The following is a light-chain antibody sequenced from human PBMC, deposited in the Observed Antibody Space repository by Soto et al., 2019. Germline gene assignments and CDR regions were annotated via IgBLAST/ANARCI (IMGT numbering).Light chain of an antibody. CDR2: GAS. Sequence: EIVLTQFPGTLSLSPGERATLSCRASQSVTSSSLAWYQQKVGRAPRVLIYGASNRATGIPDRFRGSGSGTDFTLTITRLEPEDCAVYYGQQYGSSPRTFGQGTRLEIK. CDR1: QSVTSSS. V-gene: IGKV3-20*01. CDR3: QQYGSSPRT. J-gene: IGKJ5*01.